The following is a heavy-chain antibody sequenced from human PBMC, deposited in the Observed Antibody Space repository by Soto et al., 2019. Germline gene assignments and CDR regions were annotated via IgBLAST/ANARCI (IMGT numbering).Heavy chain of an antibody. V-gene: IGHV4-30-4*01. Sequence: QVQLQESGPGLVRPSQTVSLTCTVSGGSISTDHYHWTWIRQAPGKGLEWIGYIHYSGSIQFNPSLQSRVSMSVDTSKNLFSLRLSSVTAADTAVYFCAREDDGGDRDYYGLDVWGQGTTVTVSS. CDR3: AREDDGGDRDYYGLDV. CDR1: GGSISTDHYH. D-gene: IGHD2-21*02. CDR2: IHYSGSI. J-gene: IGHJ6*02.